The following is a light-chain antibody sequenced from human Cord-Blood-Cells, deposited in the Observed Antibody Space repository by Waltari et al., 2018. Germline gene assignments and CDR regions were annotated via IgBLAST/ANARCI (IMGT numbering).Light chain of an antibody. CDR2: RNK. V-gene: IGLV1-47*01. J-gene: IGLJ2*01. Sequence: QSVLTQPSSASGTPGQRVTISCSGSSSNIGSNYVYWYQQLPGTAPKLLIYRNKRRPSGVPDRFSGSKSGTSASLAISGLRSEDEADYYCAAWDDSLSGVVFGGGTKLTVL. CDR3: AAWDDSLSGVV. CDR1: SSNIGSNY.